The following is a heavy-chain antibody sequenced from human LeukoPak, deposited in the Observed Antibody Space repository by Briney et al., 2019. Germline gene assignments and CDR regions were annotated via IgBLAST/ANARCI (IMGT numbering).Heavy chain of an antibody. CDR3: ARVGLVFNWFDP. Sequence: SETLSLTCTVSGGSISYYYWSWIRQPPGKGLEWIGYIYYSGSTYYNPSLKSRVTISVDTSKNQFSLKLSSVTAADTAVYYCARVGLVFNWFDPWGQGTLVTVSS. J-gene: IGHJ5*02. D-gene: IGHD3-9*01. CDR1: GGSISYYY. V-gene: IGHV4-59*12. CDR2: IYYSGST.